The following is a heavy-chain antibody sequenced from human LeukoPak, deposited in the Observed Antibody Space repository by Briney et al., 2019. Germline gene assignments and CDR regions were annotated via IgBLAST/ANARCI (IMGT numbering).Heavy chain of an antibody. CDR2: ISYDGGNK. CDR3: ARDQWGSWGGGVDY. Sequence: GGSLRLSCAASGFTFSSHAMHWVRQAPAKGLEWVAVISYDGGNKYYADSVKGRFTISRDNSKNTLYLQMSRLRAEETAVYYCARDQWGSWGGGVDYWGQGTLVTVSS. D-gene: IGHD2-15*01. CDR1: GFTFSSHA. J-gene: IGHJ4*02. V-gene: IGHV3-30-3*01.